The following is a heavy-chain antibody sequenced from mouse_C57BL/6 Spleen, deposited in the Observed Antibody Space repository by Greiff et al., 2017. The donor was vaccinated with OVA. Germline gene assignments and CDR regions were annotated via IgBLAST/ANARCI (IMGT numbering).Heavy chain of an antibody. D-gene: IGHD2-4*01. Sequence: QVQLQQPGAELVKPGASVKMSCKASGYTFTSYWITWVKQRPGQGLEWIGDIYPGSSSTNYNEKFKSKATLTVDTSSSTAYMQLSSLTSEDSAVYYCARGITTRGNGYFDFWGTGTTVTVSS. CDR3: ARGITTRGNGYFDF. CDR1: GYTFTSYW. J-gene: IGHJ1*03. V-gene: IGHV1-55*01. CDR2: IYPGSSST.